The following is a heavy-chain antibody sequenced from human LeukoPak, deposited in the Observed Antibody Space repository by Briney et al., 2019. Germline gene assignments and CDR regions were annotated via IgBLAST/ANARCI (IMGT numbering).Heavy chain of an antibody. CDR3: AFSPLGDNYGFPY. Sequence: PGRSLRLSCAGSGFTFSSYVMHWVRQAPGRGLEWVSSLSEGGDTAYYADSVKGRFTIYRDNPRDTLYLQVNSLRADDTALYYCAFSPLGDNYGFPYWGQGALVIVSS. J-gene: IGHJ4*02. CDR2: LSEGGDTA. CDR1: GFTFSSYV. D-gene: IGHD5-18*01. V-gene: IGHV3-23*01.